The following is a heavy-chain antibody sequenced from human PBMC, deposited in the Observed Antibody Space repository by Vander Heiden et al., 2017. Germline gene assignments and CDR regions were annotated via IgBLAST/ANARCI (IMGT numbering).Heavy chain of an antibody. CDR2: ISWNSATI. CDR1: GFTFADYA. J-gene: IGHJ4*02. D-gene: IGHD3-3*01. V-gene: IGHV3-9*01. CDR3: AKGGDYDFWSGRRFDY. Sequence: EVQLVESGGGLVQPGRSLRLSCAASGFTFADYAMHWVRQAPGKGLEWVSGISWNSATIDYADSVKGRFTISRDNAKNSLYLQMNSLRPEDTALYYCAKGGDYDFWSGRRFDYWGQGTLVTVSS.